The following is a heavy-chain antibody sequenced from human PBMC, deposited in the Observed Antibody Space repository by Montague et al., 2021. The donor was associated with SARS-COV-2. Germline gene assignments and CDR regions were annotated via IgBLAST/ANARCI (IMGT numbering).Heavy chain of an antibody. CDR3: ARDRGYGDFYYYGMDV. J-gene: IGHJ6*02. D-gene: IGHD3-10*01. V-gene: IGHV3-48*03. Sequence: SLRLSCAASGFTFSNYEMNWVRQAPGKGLEWVLYISSSGRTIYYADSVKGRFTISRDNAQNSLYLQMNSLRAEDTGVYYCARDRGYGDFYYYGMDVWGQGTTVTVSS. CDR2: ISSSGRTI. CDR1: GFTFSNYE.